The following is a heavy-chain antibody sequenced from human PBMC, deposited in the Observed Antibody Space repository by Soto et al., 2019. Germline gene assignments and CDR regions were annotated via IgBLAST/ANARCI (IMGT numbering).Heavy chain of an antibody. J-gene: IGHJ5*02. D-gene: IGHD5-18*01. CDR1: GFTFGTYA. Sequence: GGSLRLSCAASGFTFGTYAMNWVRQAPGKGLEWVSGITGSGGSTYYADSVKGRFTISRDNSENTLYLQMNSLRGDDTAVYYCAKDRSVDTRDWFDPWGQGTLVTVSS. CDR2: ITGSGGST. CDR3: AKDRSVDTRDWFDP. V-gene: IGHV3-23*01.